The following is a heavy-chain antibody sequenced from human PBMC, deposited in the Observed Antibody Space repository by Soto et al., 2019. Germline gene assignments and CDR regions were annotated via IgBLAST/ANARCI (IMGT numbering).Heavy chain of an antibody. D-gene: IGHD6-19*01. V-gene: IGHV2-5*02. CDR1: GFSLSTSEVG. CDR2: IYWDDDK. CDR3: AHAPGIAVTTNWFDP. Sequence: QITLKESGPTLEKPTQTLTLTCTFSGFSLSTSEVGVGWIRQPPGKALQWLALIYWDDDKRYSPSLKSRLTITKDTSKNQVVLTMTNMDPVDTATYYCAHAPGIAVTTNWFDPWGQGILVTVSS. J-gene: IGHJ5*02.